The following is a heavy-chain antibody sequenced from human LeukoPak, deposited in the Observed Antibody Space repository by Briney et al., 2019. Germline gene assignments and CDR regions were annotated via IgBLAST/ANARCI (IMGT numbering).Heavy chain of an antibody. CDR3: ARDLSGSYPGY. CDR2: ISTSGGGI. Sequence: GGSLRLSCAASGFTFSNYAMSWVRQAPGMGLEWVSIISTSGGGIYYADSVKGRFTISRDNAKNTLYLQMNSLRAEDTAVYYCARDLSGSYPGYWGQGTLVTVSS. J-gene: IGHJ4*02. D-gene: IGHD1-26*01. V-gene: IGHV3-23*01. CDR1: GFTFSNYA.